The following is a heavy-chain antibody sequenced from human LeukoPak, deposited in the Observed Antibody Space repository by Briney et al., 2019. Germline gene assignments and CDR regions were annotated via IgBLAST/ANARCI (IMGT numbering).Heavy chain of an antibody. CDR2: IYHSGST. CDR3: ARGVSVYDFWSGHTDY. D-gene: IGHD3-3*01. J-gene: IGHJ4*02. V-gene: IGHV4-38-2*02. Sequence: PSETLSLTCTVSGYSISSGYYWGWIRQPPGKGLEWIGSIYHSGSTYYNPSLKSRVTISVDTSKNQFSLKLSSVTAADTAVYYCARGVSVYDFWSGHTDYWGQGTLVTVSS. CDR1: GYSISSGYY.